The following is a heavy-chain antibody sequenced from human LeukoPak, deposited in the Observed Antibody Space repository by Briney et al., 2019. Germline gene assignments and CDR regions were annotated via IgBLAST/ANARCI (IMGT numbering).Heavy chain of an antibody. CDR3: AREDMWAFDM. D-gene: IGHD2-15*01. V-gene: IGHV3-7*01. CDR1: GFIFSHYW. CDR2: IKPDGTEK. Sequence: GGSLRLSCAASGFIFSHYWMSWGRQAPGKGLEWVANIKPDGTEKYYVDSVKGRFTISRDNAKNSLYLLMDSLRAEDTAVYYCAREDMWAFDMWGQGTMVTVSS. J-gene: IGHJ3*02.